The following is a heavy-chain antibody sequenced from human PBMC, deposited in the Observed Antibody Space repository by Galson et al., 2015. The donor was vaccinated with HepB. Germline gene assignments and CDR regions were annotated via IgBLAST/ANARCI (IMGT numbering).Heavy chain of an antibody. Sequence: SLRLSCAASGFTFSSYGMHWVRQAPGKGLEWVAVIWYDGSNKYYADSVKGRFTISRDNAKNSLYLQMNSLRAEDTAVYYCARGDYGDYTFRFDYWGQGILVTVSS. CDR3: ARGDYGDYTFRFDY. J-gene: IGHJ4*02. V-gene: IGHV3-33*01. CDR2: IWYDGSNK. CDR1: GFTFSSYG. D-gene: IGHD4-17*01.